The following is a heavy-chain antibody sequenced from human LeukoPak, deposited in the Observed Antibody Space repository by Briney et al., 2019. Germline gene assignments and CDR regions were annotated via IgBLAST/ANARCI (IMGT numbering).Heavy chain of an antibody. V-gene: IGHV3-23*01. J-gene: IGHJ6*02. CDR1: GFTFSSYS. Sequence: GGSLRLSCAASGFTFSSYSMNWVRQAPGKGLEWVSAISGSPPGTYYADSVKGRFTISRDNSKNTLYLQMNSLKAEDTAVYYCAKRQQLVKVYYGMDVWGQGTTVTVSS. CDR3: AKRQQLVKVYYGMDV. D-gene: IGHD6-13*01. CDR2: ISGSPPGT.